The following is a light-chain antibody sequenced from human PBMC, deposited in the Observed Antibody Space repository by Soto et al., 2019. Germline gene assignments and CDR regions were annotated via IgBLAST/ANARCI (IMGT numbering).Light chain of an antibody. J-gene: IGKJ4*01. CDR3: QQRYNWPPLT. CDR1: QDIRIF. CDR2: NAS. V-gene: IGKV3-11*01. Sequence: EIVLTQSPVTLSLSPGDSATLSCTASQDIRIFLAWYQQKPGQAPRLLIYNASQRATGIPARFTGSGSGTDFTLTIRSLGPEDFAVYYCQQRYNWPPLTFGGGTKVDIK.